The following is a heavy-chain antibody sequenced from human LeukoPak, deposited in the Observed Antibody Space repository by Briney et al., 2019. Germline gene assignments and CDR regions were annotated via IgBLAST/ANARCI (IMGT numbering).Heavy chain of an antibody. CDR3: ARPLYSSSWFDP. V-gene: IGHV4-34*01. CDR1: GETFSGFS. J-gene: IGHJ5*02. CDR2: INHSGST. D-gene: IGHD6-13*01. Sequence: SETLSLTCAVYGETFSGFSWTWIRQPPGKGLEWIGEINHSGSTNYNPSLKSRVTISVGTSKNQFSLKLSSVTAADTAVYYCARPLYSSSWFDPWGQGTLVTVSS.